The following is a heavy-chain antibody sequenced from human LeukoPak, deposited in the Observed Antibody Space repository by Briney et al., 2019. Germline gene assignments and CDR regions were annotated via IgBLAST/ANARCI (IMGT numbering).Heavy chain of an antibody. Sequence: ASVKVSCKASGYTFTSYAMHWVRQAPGQRLEWMGWINAGNGNTKYSQKFQGRVTITRDTSASTAYMELSSLRSEDTAVYYCARSRAAADLPAGWGQGTLVTVSS. CDR2: INAGNGNT. V-gene: IGHV1-3*01. D-gene: IGHD6-13*01. CDR1: GYTFTSYA. J-gene: IGHJ4*02. CDR3: ARSRAAADLPAG.